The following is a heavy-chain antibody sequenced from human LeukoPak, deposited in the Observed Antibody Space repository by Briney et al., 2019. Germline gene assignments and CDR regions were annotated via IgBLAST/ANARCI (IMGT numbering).Heavy chain of an antibody. D-gene: IGHD1-1*01. CDR3: ATAGFRTPHDY. CDR1: GFTFSSYW. CDR2: INSDGSST. J-gene: IGHJ4*02. Sequence: PGGSLRLSCAASGFTFSSYWMHWVRQAPGKGLVWVSRINSDGSSTNYADSVKGRFTISRDNAKNTLYLQMNSLRAEDTAVYYCATAGFRTPHDYWGQGTLVTVSS. V-gene: IGHV3-74*01.